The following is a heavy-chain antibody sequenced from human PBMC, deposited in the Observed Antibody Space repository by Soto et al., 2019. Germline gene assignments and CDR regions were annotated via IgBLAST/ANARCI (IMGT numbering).Heavy chain of an antibody. V-gene: IGHV3-48*02. Sequence: PGGSLRLSCAASGFTFSSYSINWVRQAPGKGLEWVSYISSSGSTIYYADSVKGRFTISRDNAKNSLYLQMNSLRDEDTAVYYCAGGGSYTFDYWGQGTLVTAPQ. CDR3: AGGGSYTFDY. D-gene: IGHD1-26*01. CDR2: ISSSGSTI. CDR1: GFTFSSYS. J-gene: IGHJ4*02.